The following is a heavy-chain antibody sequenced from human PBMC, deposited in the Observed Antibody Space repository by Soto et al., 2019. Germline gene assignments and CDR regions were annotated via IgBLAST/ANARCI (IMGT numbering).Heavy chain of an antibody. CDR3: ARVGLKNNYGSGFYFDY. J-gene: IGHJ4*02. V-gene: IGHV4-39*07. D-gene: IGHD3-10*01. CDR1: GGSISSSSYY. Sequence: SETLSLTCTVSGGSISSSSYYWGWIRQPPGKGLEWIGSIYYSGSTYYNPSLKSRVTISVDTSKNQFSLKLSSVTAADTAVYYCARVGLKNNYGSGFYFDYWGQGTLVTVSS. CDR2: IYYSGST.